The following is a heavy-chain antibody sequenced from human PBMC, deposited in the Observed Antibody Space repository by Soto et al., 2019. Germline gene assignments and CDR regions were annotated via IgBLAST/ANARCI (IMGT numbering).Heavy chain of an antibody. CDR1: GGSSSGGNW. CDR3: ATLEVWQLGLNYYYGMDV. D-gene: IGHD6-13*01. CDR2: ISHSGIA. Sequence: SENLSLSCAGSGGSSSGGNWWTWVRKPPGKGLEWIGEISHSGIANYSPSLKSRVAIAIDRSKYHFSLRLDSVTAADTAVYCCATLEVWQLGLNYYYGMDVWGQGTTVTVSS. V-gene: IGHV4-4*01. J-gene: IGHJ6*02.